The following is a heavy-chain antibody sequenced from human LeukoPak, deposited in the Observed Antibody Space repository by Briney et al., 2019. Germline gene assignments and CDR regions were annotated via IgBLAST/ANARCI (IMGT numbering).Heavy chain of an antibody. D-gene: IGHD6-13*01. V-gene: IGHV3-7*01. CDR2: IKQDGIET. CDR3: ARFIASPGPDAFDI. CDR1: GFTFSNYW. J-gene: IGHJ3*02. Sequence: GGSLRLSCAASGFTFSNYWMSWDRQAPGQRLEWLANIKQDGIETYYLDSVKGRFTISRDSARNSVYLQMNSLRADETAVYFCARFIASPGPDAFDIWGQGTLVTVSS.